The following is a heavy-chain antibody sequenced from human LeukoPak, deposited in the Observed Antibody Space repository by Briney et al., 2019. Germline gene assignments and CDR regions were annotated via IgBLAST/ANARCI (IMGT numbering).Heavy chain of an antibody. J-gene: IGHJ3*02. CDR3: ARGPTYYDFWSGFGDAFDI. V-gene: IGHV4-61*01. Sequence: SETLSLTCTVSGGSVSSGSYYWSWIRQPPGKGLEWIGYIYYSGSTNYNPSPKSRVTISVDTSKNQFSLKLSSVTAADTAVYYCARGPTYYDFWSGFGDAFDIWGQGTMVTVSS. D-gene: IGHD3-3*01. CDR2: IYYSGST. CDR1: GGSVSSGSYY.